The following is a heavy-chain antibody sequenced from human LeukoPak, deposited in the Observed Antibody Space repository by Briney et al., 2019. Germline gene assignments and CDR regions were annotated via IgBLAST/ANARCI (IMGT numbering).Heavy chain of an antibody. J-gene: IGHJ4*02. CDR2: IYYSGST. CDR3: AREAGTASLDY. CDR1: GGSISSYY. Sequence: PSETLSLTCTVSGGSISSYYWSWIRQPPGKGLEWIGYIYYSGSTNYNPSLTSRVTISVDTSKNQISLKLSSVTAADTAVYYCAREAGTASLDYWGQGTLVTVSS. V-gene: IGHV4-59*01. D-gene: IGHD2-21*02.